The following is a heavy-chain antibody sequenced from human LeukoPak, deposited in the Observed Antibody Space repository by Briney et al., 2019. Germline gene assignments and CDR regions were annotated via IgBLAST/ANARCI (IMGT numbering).Heavy chain of an antibody. CDR3: AAGDRNGWYFDY. D-gene: IGHD6-19*01. Sequence: GGSLRLSCAASGFTFEDHGMSWVRQVPGKGLEWVSGINWSGGSTGYADSVKGRFTISRDNAKNSLYLQMNSLRAEDTALYYCAAGDRNGWYFDYWGQGTLVTVS. J-gene: IGHJ4*02. V-gene: IGHV3-20*04. CDR1: GFTFEDHG. CDR2: INWSGGST.